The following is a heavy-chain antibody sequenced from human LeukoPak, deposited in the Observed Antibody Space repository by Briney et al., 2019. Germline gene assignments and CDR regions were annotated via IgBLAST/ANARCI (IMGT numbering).Heavy chain of an antibody. Sequence: GGSLRLSCAASGFTFSSYGMQWVRQAPGKGLEWVAVIWYDGSNKYYADSVKGRFTISRDNSKNTLYLQMNSLRAEDTAVYYCARDQEYSSSSSYYYYGMDVWGQGTTVTVSS. CDR3: ARDQEYSSSSSYYYYGMDV. CDR2: IWYDGSNK. V-gene: IGHV3-33*01. J-gene: IGHJ6*02. CDR1: GFTFSSYG. D-gene: IGHD6-6*01.